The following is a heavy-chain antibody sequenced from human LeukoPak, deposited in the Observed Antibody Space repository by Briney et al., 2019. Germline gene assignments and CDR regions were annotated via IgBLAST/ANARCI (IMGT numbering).Heavy chain of an antibody. D-gene: IGHD3-16*01. Sequence: ASVKVSCKASGYSFTNYDINWVRQAPGQGLEWIGWMSPNSGVTDCVQKFQDRVTMTRNISISTAYMELNSLRSEDTAIYYCARTPPGGTRDYWGQGTLVTVSS. V-gene: IGHV1-8*01. CDR2: MSPNSGVT. J-gene: IGHJ4*02. CDR1: GYSFTNYD. CDR3: ARTPPGGTRDY.